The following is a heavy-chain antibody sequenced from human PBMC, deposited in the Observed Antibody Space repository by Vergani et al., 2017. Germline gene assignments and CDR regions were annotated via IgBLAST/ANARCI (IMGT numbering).Heavy chain of an antibody. CDR1: GYTFTSYG. J-gene: IGHJ6*02. Sequence: QVPLVPSGAAVKKPGASVKVSCKSSGYTFTSYGISWVRQAPGQGLEWMGWIIPVLGKTKYAQDFQGRLTITADTSTSTAYMELTSLRSQDTAVYYCARDPRGYGGDPEDYYYGMDVWGQGTTVTVSS. D-gene: IGHD2-21*02. V-gene: IGHV1-18*04. CDR3: ARDPRGYGGDPEDYYYGMDV. CDR2: IIPVLGKT.